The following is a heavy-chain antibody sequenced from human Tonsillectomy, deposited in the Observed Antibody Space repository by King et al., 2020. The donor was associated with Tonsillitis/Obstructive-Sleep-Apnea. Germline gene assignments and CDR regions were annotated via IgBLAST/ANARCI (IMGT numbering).Heavy chain of an antibody. J-gene: IGHJ6*02. CDR1: GFTFSSYG. CDR3: AKARGWGNYYYYGMDV. V-gene: IGHV3-30*18. CDR2: ISYDGSNK. Sequence: QVQLVESGGGVVQPGRSLRLSCAASGFTFSSYGMHWVRQAPGKGLEWVAVISYDGSNKYYADSVKGRFTISRDNSKNTLYLKMNSLRAEDTAVYYCAKARGWGNYYYYGMDVWGQGTTVTVSS. D-gene: IGHD7-27*01.